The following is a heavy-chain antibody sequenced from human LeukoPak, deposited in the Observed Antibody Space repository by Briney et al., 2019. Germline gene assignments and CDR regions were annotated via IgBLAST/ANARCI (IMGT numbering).Heavy chain of an antibody. V-gene: IGHV4-59*01. J-gene: IGHJ5*02. D-gene: IGHD3-22*01. Sequence: SETLSLTCTVSGGSISSYYWSWIRQPPGKGLEWIGYIYYSGSTNYNPSLKSRVTISVDTSKNQFSLKLSPVTAADTAVYYCARGYDSSGYYFYNWFDPWGQGTLVTVSS. CDR3: ARGYDSSGYYFYNWFDP. CDR2: IYYSGST. CDR1: GGSISSYY.